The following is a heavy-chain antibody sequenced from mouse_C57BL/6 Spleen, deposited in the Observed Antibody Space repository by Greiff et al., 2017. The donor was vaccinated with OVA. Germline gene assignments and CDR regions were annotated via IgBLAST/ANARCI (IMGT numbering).Heavy chain of an antibody. V-gene: IGHV14-4*01. CDR1: GFNIKDDY. CDR3: TTRGFSWDRDY. CDR2: IDPENGDT. J-gene: IGHJ2*01. Sequence: EVQLQESGAELVRPGASVKLSCTASGFNIKDDYMHWVKQRPEQGLEWIGWIDPENGDTEYASKFQGKATITADTSSNTAYLQLSSLTSEDTAVYYCTTRGFSWDRDYWGQGTTLTVSS. D-gene: IGHD3-3*01.